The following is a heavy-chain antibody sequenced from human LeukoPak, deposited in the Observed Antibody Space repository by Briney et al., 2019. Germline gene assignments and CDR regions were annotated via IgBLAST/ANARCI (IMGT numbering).Heavy chain of an antibody. CDR1: GFTFSSYW. CDR3: ARGFEPGSSYYYYMDV. Sequence: GGSLRLSCAASGFTFSSYWMSWVRQAPGKGLEWVANIKQDGSEKYYVDSVKGRFTISRDNAKNSLYLQMNSLRAEDTAVYYCARGFEPGSSYYYYMDVWGKGTTVTVSS. V-gene: IGHV3-7*01. D-gene: IGHD3-10*01. CDR2: IKQDGSEK. J-gene: IGHJ6*03.